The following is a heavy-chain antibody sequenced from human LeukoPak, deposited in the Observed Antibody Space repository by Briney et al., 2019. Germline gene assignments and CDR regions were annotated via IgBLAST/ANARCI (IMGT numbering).Heavy chain of an antibody. CDR3: AALHTGTFVDY. V-gene: IGHV3-30*02. CDR2: IRYDGITK. J-gene: IGHJ4*02. CDR1: GFSFSGYG. Sequence: GGSLRLSCAASGFSFSGYGMHWVRQVPGKGLEWVAFIRYDGITKFYIDSVKGRFAISRNNSKNTLSLQMNSLRTEDTAVYYCAALHTGTFVDYWGQGTLVTVSS. D-gene: IGHD4-17*01.